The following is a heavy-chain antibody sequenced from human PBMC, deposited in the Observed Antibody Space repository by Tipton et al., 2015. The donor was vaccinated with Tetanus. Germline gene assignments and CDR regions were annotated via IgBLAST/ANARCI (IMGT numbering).Heavy chain of an antibody. CDR2: VYNSGST. J-gene: IGHJ3*02. V-gene: IGHV4-4*07. Sequence: GASISSYYWSWIRQPAGKGLEWIGRVYNSGSTDYNPSLKSRLAMSLDTSKNQFSLKLSSVTAADTAVYYCARDHTRYSGSSVATFDIWGQGTMVTVSS. CDR1: GASISSYY. CDR3: ARDHTRYSGSSVATFDI. D-gene: IGHD6-6*01.